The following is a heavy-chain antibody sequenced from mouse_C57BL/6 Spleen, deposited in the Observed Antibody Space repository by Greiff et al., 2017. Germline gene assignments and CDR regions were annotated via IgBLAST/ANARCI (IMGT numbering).Heavy chain of an antibody. J-gene: IGHJ3*01. Sequence: VQLQQSGPELVKPGASVKISCKASGYTFTDYYMNWVKQSHGKSLEWIGDINPNNGGTSYNQKFKGKATLTVDKSSSTAYKELRSLTSEDSAVYCCARSGSSYDWFAYWGQGTLVTVSA. CDR2: INPNNGGT. D-gene: IGHD1-1*01. CDR1: GYTFTDYY. V-gene: IGHV1-26*01. CDR3: ARSGSSYDWFAY.